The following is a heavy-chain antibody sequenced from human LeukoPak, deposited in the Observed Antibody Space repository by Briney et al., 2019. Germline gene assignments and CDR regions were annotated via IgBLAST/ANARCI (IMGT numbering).Heavy chain of an antibody. V-gene: IGHV4-31*01. J-gene: IGHJ5*02. CDR3: ARGVDRGRIAAAGNNWFDH. D-gene: IGHD6-13*01. CDR1: GGSISSGGYY. Sequence: SETLSLTCTVSGGSISSGGYYWSWLRQHPGKGLEWIGYIYYSGSTYYHPSLKSPVTISVDTSKNQFSLKLSSVTAADTAVYYCARGVDRGRIAAAGNNWFDHWGQGTLVTVSS. CDR2: IYYSGST.